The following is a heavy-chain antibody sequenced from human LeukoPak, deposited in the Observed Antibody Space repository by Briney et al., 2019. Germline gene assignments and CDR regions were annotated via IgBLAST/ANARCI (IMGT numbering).Heavy chain of an antibody. CDR2: IIPIFGTA. CDR3: ARGPHRSSTSRAYYYYGMDV. CDR1: GGTFSSYA. J-gene: IGHJ6*02. V-gene: IGHV1-69*13. D-gene: IGHD2-2*01. Sequence: SVKVSCKASGGTFSSYAINWVRQAPGQGLEWMGGIIPIFGTANYAQKFQGRVTITADESTSTAYMELSSLRSEDTAVYYCARGPHRSSTSRAYYYYGMDVWGQGTTVTVSS.